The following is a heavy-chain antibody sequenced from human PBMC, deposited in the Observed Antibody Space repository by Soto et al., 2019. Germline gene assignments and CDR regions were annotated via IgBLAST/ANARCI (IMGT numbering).Heavy chain of an antibody. CDR3: TSSTGDDAFDI. Sequence: GGSLRLSCAASGFTFSGYAMHWVRQASGKGLEWVGRIRSKVNSYETAYSASAKGRFTIFSDDSKNTEYLQMNSLKTEDTAVYYCTSSTGDDAFDIWGQGTLVTVSS. J-gene: IGHJ3*02. D-gene: IGHD7-27*01. CDR2: IRSKVNSYET. CDR1: GFTFSGYA. V-gene: IGHV3-73*01.